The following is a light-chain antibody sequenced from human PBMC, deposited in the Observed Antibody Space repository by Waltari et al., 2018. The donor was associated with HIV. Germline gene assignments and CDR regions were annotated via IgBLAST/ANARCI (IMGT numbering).Light chain of an antibody. CDR2: RHN. V-gene: IGLV1-47*01. J-gene: IGLJ3*02. CDR1: TSNLGNNY. CDR3: ASWDDSLSGPV. Sequence: QSVLTQPPSASGTPGQRVTISCSGGTSNLGNNYVYWYQQRPGTAPKLLIYRHNQGPSGGPDRFSGSKSGTSASLAISGLRSEDEADYYCASWDDSLSGPVFGGGTKLTVL.